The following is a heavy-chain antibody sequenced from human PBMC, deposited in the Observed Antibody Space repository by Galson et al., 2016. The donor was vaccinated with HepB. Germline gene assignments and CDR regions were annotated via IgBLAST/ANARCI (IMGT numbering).Heavy chain of an antibody. V-gene: IGHV2-5*02. Sequence: PALVKPTQTLTLTCTFSGFSLGPSDVGVGWIRQPPGKALEWLALIYWDDDKRYSPSLKSRLIITKDTSKNQIVLTMTNVDPADTATYVCANRRSNNFGSGSYDFWGQGTLVTVSS. CDR3: ANRRSNNFGSGSYDF. J-gene: IGHJ4*02. CDR1: GFSLGPSDVG. D-gene: IGHD3-10*01. CDR2: IYWDDDK.